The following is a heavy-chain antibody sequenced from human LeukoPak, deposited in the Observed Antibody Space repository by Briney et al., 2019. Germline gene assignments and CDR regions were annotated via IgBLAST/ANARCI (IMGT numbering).Heavy chain of an antibody. CDR2: ISYDGSNK. Sequence: GGSLRLSCAASGFTFSTYGMHWVRQAPGKGLEWVALISYDGSNKYYADSVKGRFTISRDNSKNTLYLQMNSLRAEDTAVYYCAKDLRLWLQTDDAFDIWGQGTMVTVSA. V-gene: IGHV3-30*18. J-gene: IGHJ3*02. CDR3: AKDLRLWLQTDDAFDI. D-gene: IGHD5-18*01. CDR1: GFTFSTYG.